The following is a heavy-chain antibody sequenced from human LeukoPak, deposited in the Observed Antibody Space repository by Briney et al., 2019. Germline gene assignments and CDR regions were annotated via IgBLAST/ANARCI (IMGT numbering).Heavy chain of an antibody. J-gene: IGHJ4*02. CDR2: IYSGGST. Sequence: TGGSLRLSCAASGFTVSSNYMSWVRQAPGKGLEWVAVIYSGGSTYYADSVKGRFTISRDNSKNTLYLQMNSLRAEDTAVYYCARDLGEPGVLDYWGQGTLVTVSS. CDR3: ARDLGEPGVLDY. D-gene: IGHD3-16*01. CDR1: GFTVSSNY. V-gene: IGHV3-66*01.